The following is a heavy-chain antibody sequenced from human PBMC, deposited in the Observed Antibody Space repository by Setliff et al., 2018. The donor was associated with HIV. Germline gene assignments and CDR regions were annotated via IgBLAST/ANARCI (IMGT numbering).Heavy chain of an antibody. CDR3: AKTQTVITVYGPFDS. CDR2: ISGSGDIT. Sequence: GESLKISCAASGFSFRSYAVSWVRQAPGKGLEWVSVISGSGDITYYRESVKGRFTVSRDSSNNTVYLQMNSLRAEDTAMYYCAKTQTVITVYGPFDSWGQGTPVTVSS. D-gene: IGHD4-4*01. CDR1: GFSFRSYA. J-gene: IGHJ4*02. V-gene: IGHV3-23*01.